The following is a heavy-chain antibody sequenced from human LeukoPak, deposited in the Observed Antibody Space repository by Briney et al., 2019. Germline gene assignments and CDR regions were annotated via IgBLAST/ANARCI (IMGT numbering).Heavy chain of an antibody. CDR2: MYNGGST. CDR3: VRGVYYYYMDV. CDR1: GGSITSYY. D-gene: IGHD3-10*01. J-gene: IGHJ6*03. V-gene: IGHV4-4*07. Sequence: SETLSLTCSVSGGSITSYYWSWIRQPAGKGLEWIGRMYNGGSTNYNPSLKSRVTMSLDTSKNQFSLKLSSVTAADTAVYFCVRGVYYYYMDVWGKGTTVTVSS.